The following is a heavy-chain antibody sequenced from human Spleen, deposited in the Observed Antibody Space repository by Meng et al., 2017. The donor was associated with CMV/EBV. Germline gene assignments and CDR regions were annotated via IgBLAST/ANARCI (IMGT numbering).Heavy chain of an antibody. D-gene: IGHD5-24*01. CDR3: ARARMATIFDY. J-gene: IGHJ4*02. Sequence: EVQLVESGGGLIQPGGSLRLSCAASGFTVSSDYMTWVRQAPGKGLEWVSIIHSDGNTYYADSVKGRFTISRDKSKNTVYLQMNSLRVEDTAVYYCARARMATIFDYWGQGTLVTVSS. CDR2: IHSDGNT. V-gene: IGHV3-53*01. CDR1: GFTVSSDY.